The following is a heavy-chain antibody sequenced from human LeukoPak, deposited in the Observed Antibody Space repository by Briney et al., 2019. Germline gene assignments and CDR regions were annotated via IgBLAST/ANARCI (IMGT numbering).Heavy chain of an antibody. V-gene: IGHV3-23*01. D-gene: IGHD2-21*01. CDR2: ISGSGDIT. Sequence: GGALILSCAASGCTCISYGMSWVRQAPAKGLEWVSGISGSGDITYNADSVKGRLTISRDNSNNTLSLPMNSLRADDAAVYFCVKDVLGGGLLGALDYWGQGTLVTVSS. CDR1: GCTCISYG. J-gene: IGHJ4*02. CDR3: VKDVLGGGLLGALDY.